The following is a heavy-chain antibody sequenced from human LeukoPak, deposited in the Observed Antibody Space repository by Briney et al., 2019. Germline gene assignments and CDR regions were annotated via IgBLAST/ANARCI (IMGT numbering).Heavy chain of an antibody. CDR2: IIPIFGTA. J-gene: IGHJ4*02. V-gene: IGHV1-69*05. D-gene: IGHD2-21*02. CDR1: GGTFSSYA. Sequence: SVKVSCKASGGTFSSYAISWVRQAPGQGLEWMGRIIPIFGTANYAQKFQGRVTITTDESTSTAYMELSSLRSEDTAVYYCAREARDIVAYCGGDCDPPSYYFDYWGQGTLVTVSS. CDR3: AREARDIVAYCGGDCDPPSYYFDY.